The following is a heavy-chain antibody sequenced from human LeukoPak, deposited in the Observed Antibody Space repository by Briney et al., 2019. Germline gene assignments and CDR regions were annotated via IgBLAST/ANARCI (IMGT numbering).Heavy chain of an antibody. D-gene: IGHD3-10*01. J-gene: IGHJ4*02. CDR1: GGSISSGGYY. CDR2: IYHSGST. V-gene: IGHV4-30-2*01. CDR3: TCGSYYRFDY. Sequence: SETLSLTCTVSGGSISSGGYYWSWIRQPPGKGLEWTGNIYHSGSTDYNPSLKSRVTISIDRSKNQFSLKLSSVTAADTAVYYCTCGSYYRFDYWGQGTLVTVSS.